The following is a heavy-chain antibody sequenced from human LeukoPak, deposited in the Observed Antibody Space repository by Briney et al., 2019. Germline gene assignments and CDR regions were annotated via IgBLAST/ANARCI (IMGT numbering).Heavy chain of an antibody. CDR1: GGSFSGYY. Sequence: SETLSLTCAVYGGSFSGYYWSWIRQPPGKGLEWIGEINHSGSTNYNPSLKSRVTISVDTSKNQFSLKLSSVTAADTAVYYCARDRADSSGYYYYYGIDVWGQGTAVTVSS. D-gene: IGHD3-22*01. J-gene: IGHJ6*02. CDR2: INHSGST. CDR3: ARDRADSSGYYYYYGIDV. V-gene: IGHV4-34*01.